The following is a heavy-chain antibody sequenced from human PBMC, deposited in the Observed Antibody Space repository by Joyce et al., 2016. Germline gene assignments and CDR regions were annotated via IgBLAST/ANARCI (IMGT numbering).Heavy chain of an antibody. D-gene: IGHD3-10*01. J-gene: IGHJ4*02. CDR2: IYYSGST. V-gene: IGHV4-30-4*01. CDR3: ARLSFRELFPDY. CDR1: GGSISNDNYY. Sequence: QVQLQESGPGLVKPSQTLSLTCTVSGGSISNDNYYWSWIRQPPGKGLEWIGHIYYSGSTHDNPSLKSRFSISIDTSENQFSLKLNSVTAADTAVYYCARLSFRELFPDYWGQGTLLTVSS.